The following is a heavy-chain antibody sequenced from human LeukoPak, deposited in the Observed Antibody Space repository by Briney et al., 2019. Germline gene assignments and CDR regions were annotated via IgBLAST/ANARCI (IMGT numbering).Heavy chain of an antibody. V-gene: IGHV4-34*01. CDR2: INHSGST. J-gene: IGHJ6*03. CDR3: ARQLHGDYLFVYYYYMDV. Sequence: SETLSLTCAVYGGSFIGYYWSWIRQPPGKGLEWIGEINHSGSTYYNPSLKSRVTISVDTSKNQFSLKLSSVTAADTAVYYCARQLHGDYLFVYYYYMDVWGKGTTVTISS. CDR1: GGSFIGYY. D-gene: IGHD4-17*01.